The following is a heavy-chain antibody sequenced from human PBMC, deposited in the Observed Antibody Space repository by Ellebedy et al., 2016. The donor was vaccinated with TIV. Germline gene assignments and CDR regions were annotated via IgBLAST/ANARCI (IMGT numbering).Heavy chain of an antibody. V-gene: IGHV4-59*08. CDR1: GGSISSYY. CDR3: ARLYRDYYYGMDV. Sequence: MPSETLSLTCTVSGGSISSYYWSWIRQPPGKGLEWIGYIYYSGSTYYNPSLKSRVTISVDTSKNQFSLKLSSVTAADTAVYYCARLYRDYYYGMDVWGQGTTVTVSS. J-gene: IGHJ6*02. D-gene: IGHD1-14*01. CDR2: IYYSGST.